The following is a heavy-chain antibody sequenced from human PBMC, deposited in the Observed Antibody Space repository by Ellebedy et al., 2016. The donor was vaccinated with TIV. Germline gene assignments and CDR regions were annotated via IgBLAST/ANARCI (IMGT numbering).Heavy chain of an antibody. CDR2: IYYSGST. CDR3: ARGPRYFDY. V-gene: IGHV4-59*12. CDR1: GGSISSYY. Sequence: SETLSLTXTVSGGSISSYYWSWIRQPPGKGLEWIGYIYYSGSTNYNPSLKSRVTMSVDTSKNQFSLKLSSVTAADTAVYYCARGPRYFDYWGQGTLVTVSS. J-gene: IGHJ4*02.